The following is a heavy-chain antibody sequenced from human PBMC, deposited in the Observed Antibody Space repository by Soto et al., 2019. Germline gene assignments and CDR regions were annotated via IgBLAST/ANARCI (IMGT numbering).Heavy chain of an antibody. CDR2: ISYDGRNK. Sequence: QVQLVESGGGVVQPGRSLRLSCAASGFIFSTYAMHWVRQAPGKGLEWVTFISYDGRNKYYADSVKDRFTISRDNSKNTLYLLMNSLRTEDTAVYYCAREYDSSGYGYDAFDNWGQGTMVTVSS. D-gene: IGHD3-22*01. CDR3: AREYDSSGYGYDAFDN. V-gene: IGHV3-30*04. CDR1: GFIFSTYA. J-gene: IGHJ3*02.